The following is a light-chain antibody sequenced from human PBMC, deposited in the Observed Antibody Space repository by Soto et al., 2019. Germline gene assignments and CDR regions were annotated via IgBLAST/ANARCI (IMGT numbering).Light chain of an antibody. J-gene: IGKJ1*01. CDR2: RAS. V-gene: IGKV3-20*01. Sequence: TQSPSTLSGSVGDRVTITCRASQSLSGNYLAWYQQKPGQAPRVLIYRASTRATGISDRFSGSGSGTDFTLTISRLDPEDFAVYYCQHYGASPWTFGQGTKVDIK. CDR3: QHYGASPWT. CDR1: QSLSGNY.